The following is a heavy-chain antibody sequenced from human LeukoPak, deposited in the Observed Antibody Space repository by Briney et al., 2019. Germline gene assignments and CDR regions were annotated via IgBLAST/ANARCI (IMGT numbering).Heavy chain of an antibody. Sequence: SETLSLTCAVYGGSFSGYYWSWIRQPAGKGLEWIGRIYTSGSTNYNPSLKSRVTISVDTSKNQFSLKLSSVTAADTAVFFCARHYYGSGSYPFDYWGQGSLVTVSP. V-gene: IGHV4-59*10. CDR1: GGSFSGYY. D-gene: IGHD3-10*01. CDR2: IYTSGST. J-gene: IGHJ4*02. CDR3: ARHYYGSGSYPFDY.